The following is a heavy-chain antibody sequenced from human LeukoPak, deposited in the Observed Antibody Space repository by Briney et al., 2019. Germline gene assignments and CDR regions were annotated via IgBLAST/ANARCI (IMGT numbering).Heavy chain of an antibody. CDR3: ARGGSYLSAFDI. J-gene: IGHJ3*02. Sequence: GGSLRLSCAASGFSFSSYNMNWVRQTPGKGLEWVSYISSSGSTIYYADSVKGRFTISRDNSKNTLYLQMNSLRAEATAVYYCARGGSYLSAFDIWGQGTMVTVSS. CDR1: GFSFSSYN. D-gene: IGHD1-26*01. CDR2: ISSSGSTI. V-gene: IGHV3-48*01.